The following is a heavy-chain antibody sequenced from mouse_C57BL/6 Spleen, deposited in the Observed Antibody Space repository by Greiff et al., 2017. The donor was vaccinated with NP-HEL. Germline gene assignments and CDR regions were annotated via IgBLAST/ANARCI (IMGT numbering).Heavy chain of an antibody. CDR1: GFNIKDDY. D-gene: IGHD2-5*01. V-gene: IGHV14-4*01. Sequence: VQLKQSGAELVRPGASVKLSCTASGFNIKDDYMHWVKQRPEQGLEWIGWIDPENGDTEYASKFQGKATITADTSSNTAYLQLSSLTSEDTAVYYCTKDYSNRDWGQGTLVTVSA. CDR2: IDPENGDT. J-gene: IGHJ3*01. CDR3: TKDYSNRD.